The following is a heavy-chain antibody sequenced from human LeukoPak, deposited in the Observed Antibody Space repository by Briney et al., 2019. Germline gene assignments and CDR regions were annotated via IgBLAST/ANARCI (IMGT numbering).Heavy chain of an antibody. D-gene: IGHD2-15*01. Sequence: SVKVSFKASGGTFSSYAISWVRQPPGQGLEWMGVIIPIFGTANYAQKFQGRVTITADESTSTAYMELSSLRSEDTAVYSCARAPPRVAATLAFDYWGQGTLVPVSS. CDR3: ARAPPRVAATLAFDY. V-gene: IGHV1-69*01. CDR1: GGTFSSYA. CDR2: IIPIFGTA. J-gene: IGHJ4*02.